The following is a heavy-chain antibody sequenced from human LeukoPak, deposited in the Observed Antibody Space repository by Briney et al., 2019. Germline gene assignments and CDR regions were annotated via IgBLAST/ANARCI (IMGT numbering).Heavy chain of an antibody. V-gene: IGHV1-46*01. CDR2: IKPGGDNT. D-gene: IGHD5-24*01. Sequence: ASVKVSCKSSGYTFTESYIHWVRQAPGQGFEWMGLIKPGGDNTNYAQSFKGRVTMTSDTSASTVYMELSSLRSEDTATYYFARIRDGYNDAYDIWGQGTVVTVPS. J-gene: IGHJ3*02. CDR1: GYTFTESY. CDR3: ARIRDGYNDAYDI.